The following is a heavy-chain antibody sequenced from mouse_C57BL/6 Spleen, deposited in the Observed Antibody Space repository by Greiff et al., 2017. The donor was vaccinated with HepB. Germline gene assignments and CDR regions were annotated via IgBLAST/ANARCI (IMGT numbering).Heavy chain of an antibody. Sequence: QVHVKQPGAELVKPGASVKLSCKASGYTFTSYWMHWVKQRPGKGLEWIGQIYPGDGDTNYNGKFKGKATLTADKSSSTAYMQLSSLTSEDSAVYFCAITTVVAYYFDYWGQGTTLTVSS. D-gene: IGHD1-1*01. CDR1: GYTFTSYW. V-gene: IGHV1-80*01. J-gene: IGHJ2*01. CDR3: AITTVVAYYFDY. CDR2: IYPGDGDT.